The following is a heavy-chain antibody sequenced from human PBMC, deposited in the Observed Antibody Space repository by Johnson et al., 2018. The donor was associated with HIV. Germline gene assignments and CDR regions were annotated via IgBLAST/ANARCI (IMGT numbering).Heavy chain of an antibody. CDR3: AKDGTPVTYCGGDCDRHAFDI. CDR2: IWYDGSNK. J-gene: IGHJ3*02. Sequence: QVQLVETGGGLIQPGGSLRLSCAASGFTVSSNYMSWVRQAPGKGLEWVAVIWYDGSNKYYADSVKGRFTISRDNSKNTLYLQMNSLRAEDTAVYYCAKDGTPVTYCGGDCDRHAFDIWGQGTMVTVSS. V-gene: IGHV3-33*06. CDR1: GFTVSSNY. D-gene: IGHD2-21*01.